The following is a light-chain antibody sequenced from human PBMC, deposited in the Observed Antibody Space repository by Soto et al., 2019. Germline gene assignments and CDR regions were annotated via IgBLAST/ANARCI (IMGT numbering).Light chain of an antibody. Sequence: EIVLTQSPATLSLSPGERATLSCRASQSVRNFLAWYQPKPGQAPRLLISDASNRPTGIPGRFSGSGSGTDFSLTISSLEPEDFAVYYCQQRSNWPWTFGQGTKVEIK. CDR1: QSVRNF. CDR3: QQRSNWPWT. CDR2: DAS. J-gene: IGKJ1*01. V-gene: IGKV3-11*01.